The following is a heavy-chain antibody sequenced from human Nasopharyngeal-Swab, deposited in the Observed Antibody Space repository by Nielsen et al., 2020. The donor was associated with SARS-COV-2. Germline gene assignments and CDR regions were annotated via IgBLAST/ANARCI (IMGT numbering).Heavy chain of an antibody. D-gene: IGHD2-2*01. CDR3: AREPPIGYCSSTSCPGWFDP. V-gene: IGHV1-18*01. Sequence: ASVKVSCKASGYTFTSYGISWVRQAPCQGLEWMGWISAYNGNTNHAQKLQGRVTMTTDTSTSTAYMELRSLRSDDTAVYYCAREPPIGYCSSTSCPGWFDPWGQGTLVTVSS. J-gene: IGHJ5*02. CDR1: GYTFTSYG. CDR2: ISAYNGNT.